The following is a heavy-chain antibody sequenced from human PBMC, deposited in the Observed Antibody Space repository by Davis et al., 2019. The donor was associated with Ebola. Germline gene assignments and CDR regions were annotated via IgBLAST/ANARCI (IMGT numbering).Heavy chain of an antibody. CDR3: AKDGGGWFTGGYYYFDH. V-gene: IGHV3-23*01. J-gene: IGHJ4*02. Sequence: PGGSLRLSCAASGFTFNNYAMSWVRQAPGKGLEWVSSVSGGSANIYYADSVKGRFTISRDNSHNMVYLQMDILRAEDTAVYYCAKDGGGWFTGGYYYFDHWGQGTLVTVSS. D-gene: IGHD5-12*01. CDR1: GFTFNNYA. CDR2: VSGGSANI.